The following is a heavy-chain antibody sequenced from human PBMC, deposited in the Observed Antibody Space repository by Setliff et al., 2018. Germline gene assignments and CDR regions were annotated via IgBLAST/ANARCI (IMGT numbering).Heavy chain of an antibody. CDR1: GFTFSSYS. CDR3: AKLVWLTTWYYMDV. J-gene: IGHJ6*03. Sequence: PGGSLRLSCAASGFTFSSYSMSWVRQAPGKGLEWVSVINNIGDTAYYADSVKGRFTIFRDNSKNTLYLQMNSLRAEDTAVYYCAKLVWLTTWYYMDVWGKGTTVTVSS. CDR2: INNIGDTA. D-gene: IGHD5-18*01. V-gene: IGHV3-23*01.